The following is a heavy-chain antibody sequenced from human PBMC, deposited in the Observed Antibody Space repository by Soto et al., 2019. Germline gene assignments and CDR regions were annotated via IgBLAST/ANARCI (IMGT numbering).Heavy chain of an antibody. CDR2: ISGSGGST. V-gene: IGHV3-23*01. J-gene: IGHJ6*02. Sequence: EVQLLESGGGLVQPGGSLRLSCAASGFTFSSYAMSWVRQAPGKGLEWVSAISGSGGSTYYADSVKGRFTISRDNSQNTLYLQMNSLRAEDTAVYYCAKEAGWYVSYYYGMDVWGQGTTVTVSS. CDR1: GFTFSSYA. CDR3: AKEAGWYVSYYYGMDV. D-gene: IGHD6-19*01.